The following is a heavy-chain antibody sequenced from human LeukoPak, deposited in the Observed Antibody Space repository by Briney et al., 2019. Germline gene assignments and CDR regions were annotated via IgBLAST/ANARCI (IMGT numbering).Heavy chain of an antibody. CDR1: GYSFTSYW. CDR2: IYPGDSNT. V-gene: IGHV5-51*01. J-gene: IGHJ4*02. Sequence: GESLKISCKGSGYSFTSYWIGWVRQIPGKGLEWMGIIYPGDSNTRYSPSFQGRVTISADKSISTAYLQWSGLKASDTAMYYCARRRAVAGTYYFDYWGQGTLVTVSS. D-gene: IGHD6-19*01. CDR3: ARRRAVAGTYYFDY.